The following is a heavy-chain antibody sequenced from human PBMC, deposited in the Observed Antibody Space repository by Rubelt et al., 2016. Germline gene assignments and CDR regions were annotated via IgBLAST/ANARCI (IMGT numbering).Heavy chain of an antibody. V-gene: IGHV4-39*07. Sequence: QLQLQESGPGLVKPSETLSLTCTVSGGSISSSSYYWGWIRQPPGKGLEWLGSIYYSGSTYYNPSLKSRVTISVDTSKNQFSLKLSSVTAADTAVYYCARFNGRGYYGMDVWGQGTTVTVSS. CDR1: GGSISSSSYY. J-gene: IGHJ6*02. D-gene: IGHD2-8*01. CDR3: ARFNGRGYYGMDV. CDR2: IYYSGST.